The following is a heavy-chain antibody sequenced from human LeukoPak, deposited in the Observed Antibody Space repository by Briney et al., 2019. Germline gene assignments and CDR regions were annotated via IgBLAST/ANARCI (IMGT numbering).Heavy chain of an antibody. J-gene: IGHJ4*02. CDR3: ARVWGGAAAGTGFDY. Sequence: GASVTVSCKASGYTFTSYAMHWVRQAPGQRLEWMGWINAGNGNTKYSQKFQGRVTITRDTSASTAYMELSSLRSEDTAVYYCARVWGGAAAGTGFDYWGQGTLVTVSS. V-gene: IGHV1-3*01. CDR2: INAGNGNT. D-gene: IGHD6-13*01. CDR1: GYTFTSYA.